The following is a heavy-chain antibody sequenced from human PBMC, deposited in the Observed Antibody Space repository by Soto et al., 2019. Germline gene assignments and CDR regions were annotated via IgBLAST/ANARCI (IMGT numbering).Heavy chain of an antibody. D-gene: IGHD2-21*02. CDR3: ARGVTYGFDA. CDR2: MTSDSKTI. J-gene: IGHJ3*01. Sequence: PGGSLRLSCEASGFNFNIYSMNWVRQAPGKGLEWVSYMTSDSKTIHYADSVKGRFSISRDNAKNSLYLQMNSLRAEDTAVYYCARGVTYGFDAWGQGTMVTVSS. CDR1: GFNFNIYS. V-gene: IGHV3-48*01.